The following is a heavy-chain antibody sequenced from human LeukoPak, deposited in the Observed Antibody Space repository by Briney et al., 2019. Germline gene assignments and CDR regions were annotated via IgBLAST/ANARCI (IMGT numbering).Heavy chain of an antibody. V-gene: IGHV3-23*01. Sequence: AGGSLRLSCAASGFTFSSYALSWVRQAPGKGLEWVSAISDSGDYTYYADSVKGRFTISRDNSKNTLYLQMNSLRAEDTAVYYCSKETATVGGTREYRGQGTLVTVSS. CDR3: SKETATVGGTREY. D-gene: IGHD6-19*01. CDR1: GFTFSSYA. CDR2: ISDSGDYT. J-gene: IGHJ4*02.